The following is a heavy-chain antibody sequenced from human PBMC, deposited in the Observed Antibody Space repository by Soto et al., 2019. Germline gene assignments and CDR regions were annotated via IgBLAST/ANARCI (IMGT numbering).Heavy chain of an antibody. Sequence: SVKVSCKASGGTFSSYAISWVRQAPGQGLEWMGGIIPIFGTANYAQKFQGRVTITADESTSTAYMELSSLRSEDTAVYYCASLWFGEPYYYYYGMDVWGQGTTVTVSS. CDR2: IIPIFGTA. D-gene: IGHD3-10*01. CDR1: GGTFSSYA. J-gene: IGHJ6*02. V-gene: IGHV1-69*13. CDR3: ASLWFGEPYYYYYGMDV.